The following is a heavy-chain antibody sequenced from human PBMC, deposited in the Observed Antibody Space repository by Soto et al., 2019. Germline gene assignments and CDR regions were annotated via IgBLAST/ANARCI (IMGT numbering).Heavy chain of an antibody. V-gene: IGHV4-30-4*01. CDR1: GGSISSGDYY. CDR3: ARALEYYGKDV. J-gene: IGHJ6*02. CDR2: IYYSGST. Sequence: PSETLSLTCTVSGGSISSGDYYWSWIRQPPGKGLEWIGYIYYSGSTYYNPSLKSRVTISVDTSKNQFSLKLSSVTAADTAVYYCARALEYYGKDVWGQGTTVTVSS. D-gene: IGHD1-1*01.